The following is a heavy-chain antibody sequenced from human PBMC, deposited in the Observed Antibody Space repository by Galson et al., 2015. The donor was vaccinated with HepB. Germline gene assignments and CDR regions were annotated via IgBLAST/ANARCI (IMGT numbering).Heavy chain of an antibody. J-gene: IGHJ4*02. Sequence: SLRLSCAASGFTFSSYGMHWVRQAPGKGLEWVAVIWYDGSNKYYADSVKGRFTISRDNSKNTLYLQMNSLRAEDTAVYYCARKGAVAGIVLDYFDYWGQGTLVTVSS. D-gene: IGHD6-19*01. CDR2: IWYDGSNK. V-gene: IGHV3-33*01. CDR3: ARKGAVAGIVLDYFDY. CDR1: GFTFSSYG.